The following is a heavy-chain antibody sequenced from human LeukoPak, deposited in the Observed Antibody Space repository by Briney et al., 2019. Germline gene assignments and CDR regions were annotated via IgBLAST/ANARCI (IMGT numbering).Heavy chain of an antibody. V-gene: IGHV3-7*03. Sequence: GGSLRLSCAASGFTFSSYWMSWVHQAPGKGLEWVANIKQDGSEKYYVDSVKGRFTISRDNAKNSLYLQMNSLRAEDTAVYYCAREHSSGWYENYYYYYGMDVWGKGTTVTVSS. J-gene: IGHJ6*04. D-gene: IGHD6-19*01. CDR1: GFTFSSYW. CDR3: AREHSSGWYENYYYYYGMDV. CDR2: IKQDGSEK.